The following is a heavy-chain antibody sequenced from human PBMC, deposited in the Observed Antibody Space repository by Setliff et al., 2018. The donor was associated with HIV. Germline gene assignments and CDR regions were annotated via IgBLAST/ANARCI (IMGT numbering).Heavy chain of an antibody. J-gene: IGHJ4*02. CDR3: ARDTKYSYGYQSDY. CDR1: GFTFSTYA. V-gene: IGHV3-23*01. CDR2: ITSTAGST. Sequence: TGGSLRLSCAASGFTFSTYAMSWVRQAPGKGLEWDSAITSTAGSTYYADSVKGRFTISRDNAKNSLYLQMNSLRAEDTAVYYCARDTKYSYGYQSDYWGQGTLVTVSS. D-gene: IGHD5-18*01.